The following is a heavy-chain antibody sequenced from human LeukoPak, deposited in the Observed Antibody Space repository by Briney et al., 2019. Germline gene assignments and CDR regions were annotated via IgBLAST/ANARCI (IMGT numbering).Heavy chain of an antibody. D-gene: IGHD3-10*01. CDR3: AKDRAYGSGSYYSDAFDI. J-gene: IGHJ3*02. V-gene: IGHV3-9*01. CDR1: GFTFDDYA. CDR2: ICWNSGSI. Sequence: PGRSLTLSCTASGFTFDDYAMHWVRQAPGKGLEWVSCICWNSGSIGYADSVKGRFTISRDNAKNSLYLQMNSLRAEDTALYYCAKDRAYGSGSYYSDAFDIWGQGTMVTVSS.